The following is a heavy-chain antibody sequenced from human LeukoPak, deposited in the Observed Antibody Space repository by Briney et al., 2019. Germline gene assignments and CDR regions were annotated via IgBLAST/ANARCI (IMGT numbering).Heavy chain of an antibody. CDR1: GLTFSSYS. J-gene: IGHJ3*02. CDR3: ARKYYYDSSGYQGAFDI. Sequence: GGSLRLSCAASGLTFSSYSMNWVRQAPGKGLEWVSSISSSSSYIYYADSVKGRFTISRDNAKNSLYLQMNSLRAEDTAVYYCARKYYYDSSGYQGAFDIWGQGTMVTVSS. V-gene: IGHV3-21*01. D-gene: IGHD3-22*01. CDR2: ISSSSSYI.